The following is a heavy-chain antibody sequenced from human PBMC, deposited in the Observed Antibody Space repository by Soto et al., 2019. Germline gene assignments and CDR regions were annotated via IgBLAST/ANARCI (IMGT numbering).Heavy chain of an antibody. J-gene: IGHJ5*02. CDR3: ARGSGSSSS. CDR2: INEDGSRK. CDR1: GFTFRSYW. V-gene: IGHV3-7*05. D-gene: IGHD6-6*01. Sequence: EVQLEESGGGLVQPGGSLRLSCAASGFTFRSYWMSWVRQAPGRGLEGVANINEDGSRKYYVDSVKGRFTISRDNAKNSLSLQMNSLRADDTAVYYCARGSGSSSSWGQGTLVTVSS.